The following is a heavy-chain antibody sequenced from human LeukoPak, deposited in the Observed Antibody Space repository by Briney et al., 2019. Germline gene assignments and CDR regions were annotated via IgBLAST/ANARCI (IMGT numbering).Heavy chain of an antibody. J-gene: IGHJ4*02. CDR1: GGSFSGYY. CDR2: INHSGST. Sequence: SETLSLTCAVYGGSFSGYYWSWIRQPPGKGLEWIGEINHSGSTNYNPSLKSRVTISVDTSKNQFSLKLSSVTAADTAVYYCARGYRFCVGGSSYSYSFASGGRGTLVPV. D-gene: IGHD2-15*01. V-gene: IGHV4-34*01. CDR3: ARGYRFCVGGSSYSYSFAS.